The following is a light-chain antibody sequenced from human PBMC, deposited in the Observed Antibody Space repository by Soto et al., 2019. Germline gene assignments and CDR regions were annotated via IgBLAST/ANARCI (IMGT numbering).Light chain of an antibody. Sequence: EIVLTQSPGTLSLSPGERATLSCRASQSVSSSYLAWYQQKPGQAPRLLIYGASSRPTGIPDRFSGSGSGTDFTLTISRLEPEDFALYYCQQYGSSPTFGQGTKVEIK. CDR3: QQYGSSPT. CDR2: GAS. CDR1: QSVSSSY. V-gene: IGKV3-20*01. J-gene: IGKJ1*01.